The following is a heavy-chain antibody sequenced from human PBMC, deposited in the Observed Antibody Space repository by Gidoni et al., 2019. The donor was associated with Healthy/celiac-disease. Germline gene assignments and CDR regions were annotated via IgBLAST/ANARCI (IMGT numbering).Heavy chain of an antibody. CDR2: ISSSSSTI. Sequence: EVQLVESGGGLVQPGGSLRLSCAASGFTFSSYSMNWVRQAPGKGLEWVSDISSSSSTIYYADSVKGRFTISRDNAKNSLYLQMNSLRAEDTAVYYCARDLYGDYFYWGQGTLVTVSS. CDR3: ARDLYGDYFY. CDR1: GFTFSSYS. J-gene: IGHJ4*02. D-gene: IGHD4-17*01. V-gene: IGHV3-48*01.